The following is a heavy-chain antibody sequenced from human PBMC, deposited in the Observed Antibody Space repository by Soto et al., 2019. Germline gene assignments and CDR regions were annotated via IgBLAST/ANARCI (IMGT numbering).Heavy chain of an antibody. J-gene: IGHJ1*01. CDR2: IYYSGST. D-gene: IGHD2-2*01. V-gene: IGHV4-59*08. Sequence: PSETLSLTCTVSGGSISSYYWSWIRQPPGKGLEWIGYIYYSGSTNYNPSLKSRVTISVDTSKNQFSLKLSSVTAADTAVYYCARYGVYCSSTSCYFAEYFQHWGQGTLVTVSS. CDR1: GGSISSYY. CDR3: ARYGVYCSSTSCYFAEYFQH.